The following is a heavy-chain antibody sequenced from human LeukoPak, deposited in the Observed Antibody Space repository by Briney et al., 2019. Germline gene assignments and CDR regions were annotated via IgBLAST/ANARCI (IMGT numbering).Heavy chain of an antibody. CDR3: ARSPYYYDSSGYHGVFDY. V-gene: IGHV4-59*01. CDR1: GGSISSYY. D-gene: IGHD3-22*01. CDR2: IYYSGST. Sequence: SETLSLTCTVSGGSISSYYWSWIRQPPGKGLEWIGYIYYSGSTNYNPSLKSRVTISVDTSKNQFSLKLSSVTAADTAVYYCARSPYYYDSSGYHGVFDYRGQGTLVTVSS. J-gene: IGHJ4*02.